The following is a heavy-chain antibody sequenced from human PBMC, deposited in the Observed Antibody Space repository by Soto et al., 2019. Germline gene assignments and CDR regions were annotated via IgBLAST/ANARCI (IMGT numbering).Heavy chain of an antibody. CDR1: GGTFISYA. Sequence: QVQLVQSGAEVKKPGSAVKVSCKASGGTFISYAISWVRQAPGHGLEWMGGIIPIFGTANDAQKFQGRVTITADKSTSTAYMELSRLRSEDTAVYYCASVAAAGRTNFEYWGQGTLGHVSS. J-gene: IGHJ4*02. CDR3: ASVAAAGRTNFEY. D-gene: IGHD6-13*01. CDR2: IIPIFGTA. V-gene: IGHV1-69*06.